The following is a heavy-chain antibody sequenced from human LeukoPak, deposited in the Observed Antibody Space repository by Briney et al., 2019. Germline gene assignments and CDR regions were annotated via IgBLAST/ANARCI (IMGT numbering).Heavy chain of an antibody. D-gene: IGHD2-8*01. J-gene: IGHJ5*02. CDR1: GFTFTNYA. V-gene: IGHV3-30*09. Sequence: GGSLRLSCAASGFTFTNYAMNWVRQAPGKGLEWVATVSYDGTDTSYADSVKGRFAIFRDNSKNTLYLQMNSLRTEDTAVYYRVRVSGFCTNGVCPSFDPWGQGTLVTVSS. CDR2: VSYDGTDT. CDR3: VRVSGFCTNGVCPSFDP.